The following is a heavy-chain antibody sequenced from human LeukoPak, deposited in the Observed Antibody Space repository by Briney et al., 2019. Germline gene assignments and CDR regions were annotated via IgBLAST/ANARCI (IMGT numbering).Heavy chain of an antibody. CDR1: GYTFTSYD. J-gene: IGHJ5*02. D-gene: IGHD2-15*01. CDR3: ARGPLRRENIVVVVAATRKPNWFEP. CDR2: MNPKSGNT. V-gene: IGHV1-8*01. Sequence: ASVKVSCTASGYTFTSYDINWVRQATGLGLEWMGWMNPKSGNTGYEQKFQGRVTMTRNTSISTAYMEVSSLRSEDTAVYYCARGPLRRENIVVVVAATRKPNWFEPWGQGTLVTVSS.